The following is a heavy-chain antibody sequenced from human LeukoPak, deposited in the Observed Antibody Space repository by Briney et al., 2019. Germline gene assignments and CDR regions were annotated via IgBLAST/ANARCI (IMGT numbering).Heavy chain of an antibody. V-gene: IGHV4-59*08. Sequence: PSETLSLTCTVSGGSISSYHWSWIRQPPGKGLEWIGYIYYSGSTNYNPSLKSRVTISVDTSKNQFSLKLSPVTAADTAVYYCASSVHTTSPFDFDYWGQGTLVTVSS. D-gene: IGHD4-17*01. CDR1: GGSISSYH. CDR2: IYYSGST. J-gene: IGHJ4*02. CDR3: ASSVHTTSPFDFDY.